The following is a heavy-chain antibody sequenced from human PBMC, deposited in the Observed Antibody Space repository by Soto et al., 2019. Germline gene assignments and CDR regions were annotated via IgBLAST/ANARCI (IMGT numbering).Heavy chain of an antibody. CDR2: IYYSGNT. CDR1: GDSISSGDYY. D-gene: IGHD2-2*01. CDR3: ARGRLVPAVNFDY. J-gene: IGHJ4*02. V-gene: IGHV4-30-4*01. Sequence: SETLSLTCTVSGDSISSGDYYWSWIRQPPGKGLEWIGCIYYSGNTYYNPSLKRRFSISVDTSKNQFSLQLSSVTVADTAVYYCARGRLVPAVNFDYWGLGSLVTGSS.